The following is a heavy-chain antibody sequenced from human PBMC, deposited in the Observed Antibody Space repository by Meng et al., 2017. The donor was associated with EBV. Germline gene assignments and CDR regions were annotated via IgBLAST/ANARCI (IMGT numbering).Heavy chain of an antibody. Sequence: QGHAGEFGAGVKKPGASVKVSCKASGYTFTSYDINWVRQATGQGLEWMGWMNPNSGNTGYAQKFQGRVTMTRNTSISTAYMELSSLRSEDTAVYYCARGRGVYCSGGSCYPGWFDPWGQGTLVTVSS. J-gene: IGHJ5*02. D-gene: IGHD2-15*01. CDR1: GYTFTSYD. CDR3: ARGRGVYCSGGSCYPGWFDP. CDR2: MNPNSGNT. V-gene: IGHV1-8*01.